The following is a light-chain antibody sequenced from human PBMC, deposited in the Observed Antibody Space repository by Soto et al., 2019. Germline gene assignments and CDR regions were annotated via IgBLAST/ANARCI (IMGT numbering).Light chain of an antibody. J-gene: IGLJ1*01. V-gene: IGLV2-8*01. CDR3: SSYAGSNNFV. CDR1: SSDVGGYNY. Sequence: QGVLTQPPSASGSPGQSVTISCTGTSSDVGGYNYVSWYQQHPGKAPKLMIYEVSERPSGVPDRFSGSKSSNTASLTVSGLQAEDEADYYCSSYAGSNNFVFGTGTKV. CDR2: EVS.